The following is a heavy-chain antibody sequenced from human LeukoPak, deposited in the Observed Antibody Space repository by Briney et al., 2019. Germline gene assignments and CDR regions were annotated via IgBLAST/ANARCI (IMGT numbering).Heavy chain of an antibody. V-gene: IGHV4-4*07. J-gene: IGHJ4*02. Sequence: SETLSLTCTVSGGSISSYYWSWIRQPVGKGLEWIGRIYTSGSTNYNPSLKSRVTMSVDTSKNHFSLKLSSVTAADTAVYYCAREIAAAGTIDYWGQGTLVTVSS. D-gene: IGHD6-13*01. CDR2: IYTSGST. CDR3: AREIAAAGTIDY. CDR1: GGSISSYY.